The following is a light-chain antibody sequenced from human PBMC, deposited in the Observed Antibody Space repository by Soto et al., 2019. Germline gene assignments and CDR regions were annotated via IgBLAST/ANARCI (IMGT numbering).Light chain of an antibody. J-gene: IGKJ2*01. CDR1: QSISSF. CDR3: QQSYSTPPRYT. CDR2: AAS. V-gene: IGKV1-39*01. Sequence: DIQMTQSASSLSASVGDRVTITCRASQSISSFLNWYQQKPGKAPKVLIYAASRLESGVPSRFSGSGSGTDFTLTISSLQPEDYATYYCQQSYSTPPRYTFGQGTKVDIK.